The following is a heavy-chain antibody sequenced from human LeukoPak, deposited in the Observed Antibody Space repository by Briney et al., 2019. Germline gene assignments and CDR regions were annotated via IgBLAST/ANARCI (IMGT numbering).Heavy chain of an antibody. CDR1: GFTFDDYA. Sequence: GGSLRLSCAASGFTFDDYAMHWVRQAPGKGLGWVSGISWNSGSIGYADSVKGRFTISRDNAKNSLYLQMNSLRAEDTALYYCAKGSSTSCPLDYWGQGTLVTVSS. J-gene: IGHJ4*02. CDR2: ISWNSGSI. D-gene: IGHD2-2*01. V-gene: IGHV3-9*01. CDR3: AKGSSTSCPLDY.